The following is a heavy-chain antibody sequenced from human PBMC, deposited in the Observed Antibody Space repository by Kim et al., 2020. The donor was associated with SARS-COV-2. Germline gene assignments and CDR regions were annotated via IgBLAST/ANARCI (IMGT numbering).Heavy chain of an antibody. J-gene: IGHJ6*02. V-gene: IGHV4-38-2*02. Sequence: SETLSLTCTVSGYSISSGYYWGWVRQSPGKGLEWIASIYQSGSTYYNPSLRSRVTISVDTSRNQFSLKVRSVTAADTAMYYCTRGLQSDYYYGMDGWGQG. CDR3: TRGLQSDYYYGMDG. CDR1: GYSISSGYY. D-gene: IGHD4-4*01. CDR2: IYQSGST.